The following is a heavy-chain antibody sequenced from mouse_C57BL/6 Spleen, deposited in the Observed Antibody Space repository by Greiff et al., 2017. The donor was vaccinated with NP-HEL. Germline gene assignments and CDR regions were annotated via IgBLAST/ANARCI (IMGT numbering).Heavy chain of an antibody. CDR3: ASLLYWYFDV. J-gene: IGHJ1*03. Sequence: EVKLMESGGGLVKPGGSLKLSCAASGFTFSDYGMHWVRQAPEKGLEWVAYISSGSSTIYYADTVKGRFTISRDNAKNTLFLQMTSLRSEDTAMYYCASLLYWYFDVWGTGTTVTVSS. CDR1: GFTFSDYG. V-gene: IGHV5-17*01. CDR2: ISSGSSTI.